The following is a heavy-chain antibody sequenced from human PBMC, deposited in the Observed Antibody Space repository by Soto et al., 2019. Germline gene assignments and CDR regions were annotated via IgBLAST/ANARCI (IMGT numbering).Heavy chain of an antibody. D-gene: IGHD3-22*01. Sequence: QAGGSLRLSCVGSGFTFRDHAMRWVRQAPGRGLEGVSAISANGASIQHADSVKGRFSVSRDNAKNTVYHQMDNLRPEDSAVYYCAKDRYYDTPGWFDPWGQGSRVTVSS. V-gene: IGHV3-23*01. CDR1: GFTFRDHA. CDR2: ISANGASI. J-gene: IGHJ5*02. CDR3: AKDRYYDTPGWFDP.